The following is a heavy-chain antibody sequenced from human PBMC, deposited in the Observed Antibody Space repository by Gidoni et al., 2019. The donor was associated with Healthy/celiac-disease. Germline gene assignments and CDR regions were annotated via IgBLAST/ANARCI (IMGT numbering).Heavy chain of an antibody. CDR3: ARGRTTGGRYFDY. CDR1: GGSFSGYY. CDR2: INHSGST. Sequence: QVQLQQWGAGLLKPSETLSLTCAVYGGSFSGYYWSWIRQPPGKGLEWIGEINHSGSTNYNPSLKSRVTISVDTSKNQFSLKLSSVTAADTAVYYCARGRTTGGRYFDYWGQGTLVTVSS. V-gene: IGHV4-34*01. D-gene: IGHD4-4*01. J-gene: IGHJ4*02.